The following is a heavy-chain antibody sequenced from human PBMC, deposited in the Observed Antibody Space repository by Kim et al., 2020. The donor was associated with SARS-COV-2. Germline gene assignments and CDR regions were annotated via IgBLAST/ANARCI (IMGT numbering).Heavy chain of an antibody. Sequence: GESLKISCEGSGYSFTSYWIGWVRQMPGKGLEWMGIIYPGDSDTRYSPSFQGQVTISADKSISTAYLQWSSLKASDTAMYYCARRVGYCSGGSCLFDYWGQGTLVTVSS. CDR1: GYSFTSYW. D-gene: IGHD2-15*01. CDR2: IYPGDSDT. V-gene: IGHV5-51*01. J-gene: IGHJ4*02. CDR3: ARRVGYCSGGSCLFDY.